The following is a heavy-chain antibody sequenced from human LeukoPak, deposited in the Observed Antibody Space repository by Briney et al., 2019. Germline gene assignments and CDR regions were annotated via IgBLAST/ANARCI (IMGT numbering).Heavy chain of an antibody. V-gene: IGHV3-23*01. CDR3: AKEVVPGTSRSFDY. D-gene: IGHD2-2*01. J-gene: IGHJ4*02. Sequence: GGSLRLSCAASGFTFSSYAMSWVRQAPGKGLEWVSAISGSGGSTYYADSVKGRFTISRDNSRNTLYLQMNSLRAEDTAIYYCAKEVVPGTSRSFDYWGQGTLVTVSS. CDR1: GFTFSSYA. CDR2: ISGSGGST.